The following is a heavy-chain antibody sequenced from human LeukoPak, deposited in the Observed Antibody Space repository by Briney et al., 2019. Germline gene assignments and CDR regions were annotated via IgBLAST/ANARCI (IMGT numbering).Heavy chain of an antibody. CDR1: GFSFSSYA. Sequence: GGSLRLSCAASGFSFSSYAMSWVRQAPGKGLEWVSGIRGSGGSTYYADSVKGRFTISRDNSKNTLYLQMNSLRAEDTAVYYCAKSSYYDISSYPKTFDYWGQGTLVTVPS. V-gene: IGHV3-23*01. CDR2: IRGSGGST. J-gene: IGHJ4*02. D-gene: IGHD3-22*01. CDR3: AKSSYYDISSYPKTFDY.